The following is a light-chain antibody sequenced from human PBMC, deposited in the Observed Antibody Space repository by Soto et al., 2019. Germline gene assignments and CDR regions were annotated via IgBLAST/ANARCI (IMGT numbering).Light chain of an antibody. CDR3: QQYNSYAYT. CDR1: QSISNW. V-gene: IGKV1-5*03. CDR2: KAS. J-gene: IGKJ2*01. Sequence: DIQMTQSPSTLSPSVGDRVTITCRASQSISNWLAWYQQKPGKAPKLLIYKASSLESGVPSRFSGSGSGTEFTLTISSLQPDDFATYYCQQYNSYAYTFGQGTKLEIK.